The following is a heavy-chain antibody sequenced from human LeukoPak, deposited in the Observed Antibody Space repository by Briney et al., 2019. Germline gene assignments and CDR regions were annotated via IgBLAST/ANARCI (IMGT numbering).Heavy chain of an antibody. J-gene: IGHJ4*02. CDR1: GGSFSGYY. CDR3: ARGVGGILTGYYSDY. CDR2: INHSGSA. D-gene: IGHD3-9*01. Sequence: SETLSLTCAVYGGSFSGYYWSWIRQPPGKGLEWIGEINHSGSANYNPSLKSRLTISVDTSKNQFSLKLSSVTAADTAVYYCARGVGGILTGYYSDYWGQGTLVTVSS. V-gene: IGHV4-34*01.